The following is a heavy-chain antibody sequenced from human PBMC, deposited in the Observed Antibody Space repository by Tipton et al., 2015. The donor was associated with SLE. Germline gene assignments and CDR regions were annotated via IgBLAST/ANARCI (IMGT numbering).Heavy chain of an antibody. V-gene: IGHV4-4*07. D-gene: IGHD4-11*01. J-gene: IGHJ3*02. CDR2: IYTSGYT. CDR1: GPSINNYY. CDR3: AVDYGNYAHDAFDI. Sequence: TLSLTCTVSGPSINNYYWTWIRQSAGKGLEWIGRIYTSGYTNYNPSLTSRVTISVDTSKNQFSLKQSSVTAADTAVYYCAVDYGNYAHDAFDIWGQGTMVTVSS.